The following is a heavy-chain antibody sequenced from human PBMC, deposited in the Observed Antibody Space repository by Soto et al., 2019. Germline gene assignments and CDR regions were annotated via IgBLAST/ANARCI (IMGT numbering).Heavy chain of an antibody. CDR1: GGPFRGYY. V-gene: IGHV4-34*01. J-gene: IGHJ5*02. Sequence: PSETLSLTCAVYGGPFRGYYWSWIRHSPGKGLEWIGEINHSGTTNYNPSLKSRVTVSVDTANNQFSLNLSSVTAADTAVYYCARGRSYYGAGSLDWFDPWGQGTLVTVSS. CDR2: INHSGTT. CDR3: ARGRSYYGAGSLDWFDP. D-gene: IGHD3-10*01.